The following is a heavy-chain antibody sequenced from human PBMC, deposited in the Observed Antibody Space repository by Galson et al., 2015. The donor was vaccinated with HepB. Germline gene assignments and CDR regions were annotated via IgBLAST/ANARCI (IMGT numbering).Heavy chain of an antibody. CDR1: GFTFSSYS. CDR2: ISSSSSYI. CDR3: ARDYYGSGRPNWYFDL. Sequence: SLRLSCAASGFTFSSYSMNWVRQAPGKGLEWVSSISSSSSYIYYADSVKGRFTISRDNAKNSLYLQMNSLRAEDTAVYYCARDYYGSGRPNWYFDLWGRGPLVTVSS. J-gene: IGHJ2*01. D-gene: IGHD3-10*01. V-gene: IGHV3-21*01.